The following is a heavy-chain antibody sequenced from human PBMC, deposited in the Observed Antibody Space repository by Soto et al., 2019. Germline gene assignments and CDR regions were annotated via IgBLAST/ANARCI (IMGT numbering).Heavy chain of an antibody. Sequence: PGGSLRFSCAASGFTFSSYGMHWVCQAPGKGLEWVAVISYDGSNKYYADSVKGRFTISRDNSKNTLYLQMNSLRAEDTAVYYCAKDRHPSNMYDFWSGFFDYWGQGTLVTVSS. CDR1: GFTFSSYG. J-gene: IGHJ4*02. CDR3: AKDRHPSNMYDFWSGFFDY. V-gene: IGHV3-30*18. CDR2: ISYDGSNK. D-gene: IGHD3-3*01.